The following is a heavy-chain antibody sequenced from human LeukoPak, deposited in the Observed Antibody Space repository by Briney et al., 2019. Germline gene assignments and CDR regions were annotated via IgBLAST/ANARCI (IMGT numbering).Heavy chain of an antibody. V-gene: IGHV3-33*06. CDR2: IWYDGSNK. CDR1: GFTFSSYG. CDR3: AKDSGGILTGYYTSFDY. Sequence: GGSLRLSCAASGFTFSSYGMHWVRQAPGKGLEWVAVIWYDGSNKYYADSVKGRFTISRDNSKNTLYLQMNSLRAEDTAVYYCAKDSGGILTGYYTSFDYWGQGTLVTVSS. D-gene: IGHD3-9*01. J-gene: IGHJ4*02.